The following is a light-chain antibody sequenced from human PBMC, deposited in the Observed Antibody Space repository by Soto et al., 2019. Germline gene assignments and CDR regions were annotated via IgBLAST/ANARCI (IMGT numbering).Light chain of an antibody. CDR2: STS. CDR1: SSNVGSNT. Sequence: QSALTQPPSASGTPGQIVAISCSGNSSNVGSNTVTWYQQLPGTAPKLLIYSTSQRSSGVPGRFSGSKSGASASLSISGLQSEDEADYYCAAWDDRLDVYVFGTGTKVTVL. CDR3: AAWDDRLDVYV. V-gene: IGLV1-44*01. J-gene: IGLJ1*01.